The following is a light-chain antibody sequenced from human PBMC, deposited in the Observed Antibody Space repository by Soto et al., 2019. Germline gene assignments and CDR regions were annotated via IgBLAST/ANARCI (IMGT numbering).Light chain of an antibody. CDR2: GAS. CDR1: QDIAGY. J-gene: IGKJ5*01. V-gene: IGKV1D-12*01. CDR3: QQAYSFPIT. Sequence: DIQVTQSPSSVSASLVYRFTITCLASQDIAGYLAWYQHKPGRTPELLIHGASRLQSGVPARFSGSGSGTDFTLSINSLQPEDFATYYCQQAYSFPITFGQGTRLEI.